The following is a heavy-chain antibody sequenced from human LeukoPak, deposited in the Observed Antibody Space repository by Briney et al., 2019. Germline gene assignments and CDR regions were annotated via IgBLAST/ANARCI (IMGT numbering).Heavy chain of an antibody. CDR3: ARAPLRVTTRWFDP. CDR1: GGTFSSYA. CDR2: IIPIFGTA. D-gene: IGHD5-12*01. J-gene: IGHJ5*02. V-gene: IGHV1-69*06. Sequence: SVKVSCKASGGTFSSYAISWVRQAPGQGLEWMGGIIPIFGTANYAQKFQGRVTITADKSTSTAYMELSSLRSEDTAVYYCARAPLRVTTRWFDPWGRGTLVTVSS.